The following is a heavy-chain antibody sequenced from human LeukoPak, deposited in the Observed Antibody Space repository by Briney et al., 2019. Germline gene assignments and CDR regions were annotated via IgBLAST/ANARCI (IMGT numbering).Heavy chain of an antibody. CDR2: ISYDGSNK. CDR3: ARDRQWEPYDAFDI. CDR1: GFTFSSYA. D-gene: IGHD1-26*01. V-gene: IGHV3-30*09. J-gene: IGHJ3*02. Sequence: GGSLRLSCAASGFTFSSYAMHWVRQAPGKGLEWVAVISYDGSNKYYADSVKGRFAISRDNSKNTLYLQMNSLRAEDTAVYYCARDRQWEPYDAFDIWGQGTMVTVSS.